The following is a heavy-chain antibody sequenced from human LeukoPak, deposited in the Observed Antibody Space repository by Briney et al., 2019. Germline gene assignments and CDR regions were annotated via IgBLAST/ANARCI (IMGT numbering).Heavy chain of an antibody. Sequence: SETLSLTCTVSGGSISSGGYYWSWIRQHLGKGLEWIGYIYYSGSTYYNPSLKSRVTISVDTSKNQFSLKLSSVTAADTAVYYCARSIYCSSTSCYMAPRRGHYYFDYWGQGTLVTVSS. CDR1: GGSISSGGYY. J-gene: IGHJ4*02. CDR3: ARSIYCSSTSCYMAPRRGHYYFDY. CDR2: IYYSGST. D-gene: IGHD2-2*02. V-gene: IGHV4-31*03.